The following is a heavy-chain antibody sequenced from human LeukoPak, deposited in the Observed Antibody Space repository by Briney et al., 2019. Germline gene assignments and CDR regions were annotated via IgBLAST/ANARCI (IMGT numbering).Heavy chain of an antibody. CDR2: ISSSSSYI. Sequence: PGGSLRLSCATSGFTFSSDSMNWVRQAPGKGLEWVSSISSSSSYIYYADSVKGRFTISRDNAKNSLYLQMNSLRAEDTAVYYCARPSTLNDRNDFWSGYSLGYWGQGTLVTVSS. CDR1: GFTFSSDS. CDR3: ARPSTLNDRNDFWSGYSLGY. V-gene: IGHV3-21*01. J-gene: IGHJ4*02. D-gene: IGHD3-3*01.